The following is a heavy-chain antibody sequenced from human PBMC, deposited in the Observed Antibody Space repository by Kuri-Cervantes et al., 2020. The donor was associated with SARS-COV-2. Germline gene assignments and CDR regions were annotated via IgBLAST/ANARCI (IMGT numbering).Heavy chain of an antibody. CDR1: GFIFSNYW. Sequence: GGSLRLSCAASGFIFSNYWMTWVRQTPGKGLEWVANIKQDGSEEYYVDSVKGRFTVSRDNAKNSLFLQMNSLRAEDTAVYYCARDSSGYTDTWGQGTLVTVSS. CDR2: IKQDGSEE. D-gene: IGHD3-22*01. V-gene: IGHV3-7*01. CDR3: ARDSSGYTDT. J-gene: IGHJ4*02.